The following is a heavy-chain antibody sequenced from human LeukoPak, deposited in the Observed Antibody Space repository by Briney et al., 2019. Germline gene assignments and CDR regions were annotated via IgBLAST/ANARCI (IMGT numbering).Heavy chain of an antibody. J-gene: IGHJ4*02. V-gene: IGHV4-59*08. D-gene: IGHD1-26*01. CDR3: ARHEWELPFDY. Sequence: TSETLSLTCTVSGGSISSYYWSWIRQPPGKGLEWIGYIYYSGSTNYNPSLKSRVTISVDTSKNQFSLKLSSVTAADTAVYYCARHEWELPFDYWGQGTLVTVSS. CDR2: IYYSGST. CDR1: GGSISSYY.